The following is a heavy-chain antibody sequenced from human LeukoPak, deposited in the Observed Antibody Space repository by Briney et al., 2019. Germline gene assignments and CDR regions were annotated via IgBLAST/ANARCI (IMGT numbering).Heavy chain of an antibody. Sequence: PSQTLSLTCTVSGGSISSDFHYWSWVRQPAGKRLEWIGRVYNSGSTNYNPSPKSRVTISVDTSKNQFSLRLNSVTAADTAVYYCASSGSNWGKYYFDYWGQGTLVTVSS. V-gene: IGHV4-61*02. D-gene: IGHD7-27*01. CDR1: GGSISSDFHY. J-gene: IGHJ4*02. CDR2: VYNSGST. CDR3: ASSGSNWGKYYFDY.